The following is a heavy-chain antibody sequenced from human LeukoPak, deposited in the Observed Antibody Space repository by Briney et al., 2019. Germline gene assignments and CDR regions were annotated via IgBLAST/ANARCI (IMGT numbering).Heavy chain of an antibody. CDR3: ATVSYSSGWYFEN. D-gene: IGHD6-19*01. Sequence: GGSLRLSCAASGFTFSSYSMNWVRQAPGKGLELVANIRRDGNVEYYVDSVKGRFTISRDNAKNSLHLQMSSLGAEDTAVYYCATVSYSSGWYFENWGQGTLVTVSS. V-gene: IGHV3-7*01. CDR1: GFTFSSYS. J-gene: IGHJ4*02. CDR2: IRRDGNVE.